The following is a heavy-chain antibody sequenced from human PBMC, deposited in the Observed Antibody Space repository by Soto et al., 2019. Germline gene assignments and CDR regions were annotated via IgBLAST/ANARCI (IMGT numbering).Heavy chain of an antibody. CDR3: ARGRIAAAGTRANWFDP. Sequence: ASVKVSCKASGYTFTGYYMHWVRQAPGQGLEWMGWINPNSGGTNYAQKFQGWVTMTRDTSISTAYMELSRLRSDDTAVYYCARGRIAAAGTRANWFDPWGQGTLVTAS. D-gene: IGHD6-13*01. CDR2: INPNSGGT. J-gene: IGHJ5*02. V-gene: IGHV1-2*04. CDR1: GYTFTGYY.